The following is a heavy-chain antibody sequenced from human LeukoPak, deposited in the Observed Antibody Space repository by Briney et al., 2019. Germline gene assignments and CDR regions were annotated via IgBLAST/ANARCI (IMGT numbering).Heavy chain of an antibody. CDR2: ISSNSRYT. CDR1: GFTFSTYS. Sequence: PGGSLRLSCAASGFTFSTYSMNWVRQAPGKGLEWVSSISSNSRYTYYADSMRGRFTISRDNAKNSLYLQMNSLKPEGTAVYYCARVAEAAAFDSWGQGTLVTVSS. D-gene: IGHD6-13*01. V-gene: IGHV3-21*06. CDR3: ARVAEAAAFDS. J-gene: IGHJ4*02.